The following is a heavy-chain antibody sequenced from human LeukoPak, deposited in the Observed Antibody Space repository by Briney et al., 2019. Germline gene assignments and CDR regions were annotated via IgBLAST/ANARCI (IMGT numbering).Heavy chain of an antibody. Sequence: SETLSLTCTVSGGSISSYYWSWIRQPPGKGLEWIGYTYYSGSTNYNPSLKSRVTISVDTSKNQFSLKLSSVTAADTAVYYCARATGYYSDVGFDPWGQGTLVTVSS. V-gene: IGHV4-59*01. CDR3: ARATGYYSDVGFDP. CDR1: GGSISSYY. J-gene: IGHJ5*02. D-gene: IGHD1-14*01. CDR2: TYYSGST.